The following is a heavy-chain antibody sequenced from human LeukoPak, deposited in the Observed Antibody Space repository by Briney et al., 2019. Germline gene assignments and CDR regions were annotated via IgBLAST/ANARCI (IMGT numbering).Heavy chain of an antibody. CDR1: GFTLSTCG. D-gene: IGHD6-13*01. J-gene: IGHJ3*02. CDR2: IQYDGSNE. V-gene: IGHV3-30*02. Sequence: GGSLRLSCAASGFTLSTCGIHWVRQAPGKGLEWVAFIQYDGSNEQCADSVKGRFTISRDNSKNTVYLQMNSLGPEDTAVYYCARTDSSSLDAFDIWGQGTMVTVSS. CDR3: ARTDSSSLDAFDI.